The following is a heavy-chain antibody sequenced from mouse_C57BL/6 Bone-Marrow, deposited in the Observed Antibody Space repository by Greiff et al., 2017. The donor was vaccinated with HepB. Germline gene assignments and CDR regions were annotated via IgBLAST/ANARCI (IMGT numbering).Heavy chain of an antibody. CDR2: FDPNSGGT. J-gene: IGHJ3*01. CDR3: ARRVYYDYDVNRAWFAY. Sequence: VQLQQPGAELVKPGASVKLSCKASGYTFTSYWMHWVKQRPGRGLEWIGRFDPNSGGTKYNEKFKSKATLTVDKPSSTAYMQLSSLTSEDSAVYYCARRVYYDYDVNRAWFAYWGQGTLVTVSA. CDR1: GYTFTSYW. V-gene: IGHV1-72*01. D-gene: IGHD2-4*01.